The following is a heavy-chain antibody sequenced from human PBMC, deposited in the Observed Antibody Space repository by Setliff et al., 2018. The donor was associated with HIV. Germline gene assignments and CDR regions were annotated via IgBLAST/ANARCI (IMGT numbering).Heavy chain of an antibody. CDR1: GDSISSSSYY. CDR3: ARGPLTIFGVVIIPNYFDY. J-gene: IGHJ4*02. CDR2: IYYSGST. Sequence: SETLSLTCTVSGDSISSSSYYWGWIRQPPGKGLEWIGSIYYSGSTHYNPSLQSRVTVSVDTSKNQFSLKLSSVTAADTAVYYCARGPLTIFGVVIIPNYFDYWGQGTLVTVSS. D-gene: IGHD3-3*01. V-gene: IGHV4-39*01.